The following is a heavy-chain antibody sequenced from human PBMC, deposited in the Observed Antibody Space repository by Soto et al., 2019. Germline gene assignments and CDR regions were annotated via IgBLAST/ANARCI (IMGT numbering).Heavy chain of an antibody. CDR1: GFTFSDYY. CDR2: ISSSDSII. V-gene: IGHV3-11*01. D-gene: IGHD3-22*01. J-gene: IGHJ4*02. Sequence: AASGFTFSDYYMSWIRRAPGKGLEWVSYISSSDSIIYYSDSVKGRFIISRDNAKNSLYLQMNSLRAEDTAVYYCARDLGYYDSSGYFDYWGQGTLVTVSS. CDR3: ARDLGYYDSSGYFDY.